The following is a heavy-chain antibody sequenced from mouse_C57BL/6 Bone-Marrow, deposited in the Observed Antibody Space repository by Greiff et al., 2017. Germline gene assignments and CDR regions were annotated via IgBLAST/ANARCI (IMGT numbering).Heavy chain of an antibody. V-gene: IGHV1-81*01. CDR1: GYTFPSYG. CDR2: IYPRSGNT. CDR3: AKISFYAMDY. Sequence: VQLQESGAELARPGASVKLSCTASGYTFPSYGIRWVKQRTGPGLEWIGEIYPRSGNTYYNEKFKGKATLTADNSSSTAYMELRSLTSEDSAVYFCAKISFYAMDYGGQGTSVTVSS. J-gene: IGHJ4*01.